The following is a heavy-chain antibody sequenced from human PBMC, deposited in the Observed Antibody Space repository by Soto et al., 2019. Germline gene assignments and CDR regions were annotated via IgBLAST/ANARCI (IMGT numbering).Heavy chain of an antibody. J-gene: IGHJ6*02. CDR1: GFTFSDFA. D-gene: IGHD3-10*01. Sequence: PSGSLRLACLASGFTFSDFAMTWVCNVPGPGMEWVASLDGAGGSTYYAESVRGRFSISRDNSQNTLFLQMKRLTVDDTAIYYCAAPRDEYGSGVSWFTYGMDIWGQGTTVTVSS. V-gene: IGHV3-23*01. CDR2: LDGAGGST. CDR3: AAPRDEYGSGVSWFTYGMDI.